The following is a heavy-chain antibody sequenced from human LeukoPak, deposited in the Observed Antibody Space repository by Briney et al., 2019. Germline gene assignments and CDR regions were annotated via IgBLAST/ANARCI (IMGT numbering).Heavy chain of an antibody. V-gene: IGHV3-15*07. CDR1: GFTFSSAC. Sequence: PGGSLRLSCAASGFTFSSACLSWVRQAPGKGLEWVGRIRTKSDGETVDYAAPVKGRFTISRDDSKNTLFLQMNSLKTEDTAVHYCATPALGRRLYYYDYWGQGTLVTASP. D-gene: IGHD3-16*01. CDR3: ATPALGRRLYYYDY. J-gene: IGHJ4*02. CDR2: IRTKSDGETV.